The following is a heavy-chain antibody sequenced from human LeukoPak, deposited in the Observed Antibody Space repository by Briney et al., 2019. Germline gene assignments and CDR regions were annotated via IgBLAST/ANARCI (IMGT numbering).Heavy chain of an antibody. D-gene: IGHD3-9*01. Sequence: GGSLRLPCTASGFTFSYHWMSWIRQAPGKGLEWVANIKQDGTEKYHEDAVKGRFTISRDNAWNSVYLQMNSLRAEDTAVYYCARGHDWRSDYWGQGTLVTVSS. CDR2: IKQDGTEK. CDR1: GFTFSYHW. CDR3: ARGHDWRSDY. V-gene: IGHV3-7*04. J-gene: IGHJ4*02.